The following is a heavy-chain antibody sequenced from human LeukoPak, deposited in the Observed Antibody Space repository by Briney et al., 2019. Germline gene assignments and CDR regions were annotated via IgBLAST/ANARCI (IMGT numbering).Heavy chain of an antibody. Sequence: GGSLRLSCAASGFTFSSYEMNWVRQAPGRGLEWVSYIGNTGRTIYYTDSVKGRFTISRDNAKNSLYLQMNSLRPEDTALYYCVRDGDFDSSGTFDYWGQGTLVTVSS. CDR3: VRDGDFDSSGTFDY. CDR1: GFTFSSYE. J-gene: IGHJ4*02. CDR2: IGNTGRTI. D-gene: IGHD3-22*01. V-gene: IGHV3-48*03.